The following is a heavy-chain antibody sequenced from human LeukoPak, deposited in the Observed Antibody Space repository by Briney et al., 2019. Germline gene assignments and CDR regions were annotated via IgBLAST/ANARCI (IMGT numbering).Heavy chain of an antibody. CDR2: ISWNSGSI. V-gene: IGHV3-48*04. D-gene: IGHD6-6*01. J-gene: IGHJ4*02. CDR3: ARASHFDY. Sequence: GGSLRLSCAASGFPFSSFSMNWVRQAPGKGLEWVSGISWNSGSIGYADSVKGRFTISRDNAKNSLYLQMNSLRAEDTAVYYCARASHFDYWGQGTLVTVSS. CDR1: GFPFSSFS.